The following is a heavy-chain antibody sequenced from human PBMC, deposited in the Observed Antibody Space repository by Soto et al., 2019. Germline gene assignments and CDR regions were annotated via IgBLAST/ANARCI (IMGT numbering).Heavy chain of an antibody. V-gene: IGHV3-23*01. CDR1: GFAFSNYA. Sequence: GGSLRLSCAVSGFAFSNYAISWVRQAPWKGLEWVSIISGGGDTSYYADSVKGRFTISRDNSRNTLYLQMNSLRAGDSAKYYCAKEGTSGLYYFDYWGPGTMVTVS. CDR3: AKEGTSGLYYFDY. CDR2: ISGGGDTS. J-gene: IGHJ4*02. D-gene: IGHD6-19*01.